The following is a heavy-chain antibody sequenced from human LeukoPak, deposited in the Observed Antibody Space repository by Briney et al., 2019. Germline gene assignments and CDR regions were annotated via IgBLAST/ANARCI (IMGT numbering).Heavy chain of an antibody. D-gene: IGHD3-10*01. V-gene: IGHV1-69*05. J-gene: IGHJ4*02. CDR1: GGTFSSYA. Sequence: GSSVKVSCKASGGTFSSYAISWVRQAPGQGLEWMGGIIPIFGTANYAQKFQGRVTITTDESTSTAYMELRSLRSDDTAVYHCAISRGSGSYYKVWGQGTLVTVSS. CDR2: IIPIFGTA. CDR3: AISRGSGSYYKV.